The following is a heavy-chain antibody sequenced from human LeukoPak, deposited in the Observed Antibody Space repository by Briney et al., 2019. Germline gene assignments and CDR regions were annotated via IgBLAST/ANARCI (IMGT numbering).Heavy chain of an antibody. CDR3: ARGGNQEYSSSWYSGY. J-gene: IGHJ4*02. CDR2: INPSGGST. CDR1: GYTFTSYY. V-gene: IGHV1-46*01. Sequence: ASVKVSCKASGYTFTSYYMHWVRQAPGQGLGWMGIINPSGGSTSYAQKLQGRVTMTRDTSTSTVYMELSSLRSEDTAVYYCARGGNQEYSSSWYSGYWGQGTLVTVSS. D-gene: IGHD6-13*01.